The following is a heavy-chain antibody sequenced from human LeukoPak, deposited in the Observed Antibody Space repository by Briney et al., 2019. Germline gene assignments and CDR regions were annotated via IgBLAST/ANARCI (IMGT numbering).Heavy chain of an antibody. CDR1: GGSISSSSYY. CDR3: ARDRLQLQS. Sequence: SETLSLTCTVSGGSISSSSYYWGWLRQPPGKGLEWIGYIYYTGNTNYNPSLKSRVTISVDTSKNQFSLKLSSVTAADTAVYYCARDRLQLQSWGQGTLVTVSS. V-gene: IGHV4-61*01. J-gene: IGHJ5*02. CDR2: IYYTGNT. D-gene: IGHD5-24*01.